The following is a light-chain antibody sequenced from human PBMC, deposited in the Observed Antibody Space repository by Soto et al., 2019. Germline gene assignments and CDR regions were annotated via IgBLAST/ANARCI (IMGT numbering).Light chain of an antibody. CDR2: GAS. CDR3: QQYGSSPWT. V-gene: IGKV3-20*01. Sequence: EIVLTQSPGTLSLSPGERATLSCRANQSVSSSYLAWYQQKPGQAPRLLIFGASSRATGIPDRFSGRGSGTDFTLTISRLEPEDFAVYYCQQYGSSPWTFGQGTKVEIK. J-gene: IGKJ1*01. CDR1: QSVSSSY.